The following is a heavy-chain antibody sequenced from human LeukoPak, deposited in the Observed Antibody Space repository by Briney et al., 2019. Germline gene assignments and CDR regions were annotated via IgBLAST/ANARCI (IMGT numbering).Heavy chain of an antibody. J-gene: IGHJ4*02. Sequence: SETLSLTCAVYGGSFSGYYWSWIRQPPGKGLEWIEEINHSGSTNYNPSLKSRVTISVDTSKNQFSLKLSSVTAADTAVYYCAREGVGNYWGQGTLVTVSS. CDR3: AREGVGNY. CDR1: GGSFSGYY. D-gene: IGHD7-27*01. CDR2: INHSGST. V-gene: IGHV4-34*01.